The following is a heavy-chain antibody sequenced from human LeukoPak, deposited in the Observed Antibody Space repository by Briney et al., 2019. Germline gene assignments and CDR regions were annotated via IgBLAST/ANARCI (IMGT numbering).Heavy chain of an antibody. Sequence: SVKVSCKASGGTFSSYAISWVRQAPGQGLEWVGGIIPIFGTANYAQKFQGRVTITTDESTSTAYMELSSLRSEDTAVYYCARGNPLSIVGYDRHFDYWGQGTLVTVSS. CDR2: IIPIFGTA. D-gene: IGHD1-26*01. CDR3: ARGNPLSIVGYDRHFDY. CDR1: GGTFSSYA. V-gene: IGHV1-69*05. J-gene: IGHJ4*02.